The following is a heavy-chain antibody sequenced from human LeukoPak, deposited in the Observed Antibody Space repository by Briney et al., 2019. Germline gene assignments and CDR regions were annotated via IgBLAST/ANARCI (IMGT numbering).Heavy chain of an antibody. Sequence: PGGSLRLSCAASGFTFSSYAMSWVRQAPGQGLEWVSAISGSGGSTYYADSVKGRFTISRDNSKNTLYLQMNSLRAEDTAVYYCAKDGKVVITLFDYWGQGTLVTVSS. CDR1: GFTFSSYA. CDR2: ISGSGGST. D-gene: IGHD3-22*01. J-gene: IGHJ4*02. V-gene: IGHV3-23*01. CDR3: AKDGKVVITLFDY.